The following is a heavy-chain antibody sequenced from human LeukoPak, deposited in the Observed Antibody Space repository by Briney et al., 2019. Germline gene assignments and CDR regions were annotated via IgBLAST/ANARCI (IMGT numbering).Heavy chain of an antibody. CDR3: ATVANYYDRSGYLES. CDR2: IYSGGNT. V-gene: IGHV3-53*04. J-gene: IGHJ5*02. CDR1: GFTVSRSY. Sequence: GGSLRLSCVASGFTVSRSYMTWVRQAPGKGLEWVSLIYSGGNTYYADSVKGRFTSSRHNSKNTLYLQMNSLRAEDTAVYYCATVANYYDRSGYLESWGQGTLVTVSS. D-gene: IGHD3-22*01.